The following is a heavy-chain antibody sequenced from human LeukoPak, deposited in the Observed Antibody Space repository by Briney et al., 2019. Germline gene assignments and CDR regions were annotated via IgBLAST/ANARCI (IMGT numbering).Heavy chain of an antibody. J-gene: IGHJ4*02. CDR2: ISYSGFT. CDR3: AGHHPRNTVDF. D-gene: IGHD2/OR15-2a*01. Sequence: PSETLTLTCTVSGGSISSYQWSWIRQPPGKGLEWIGYISYSGFTNYNPSLKSRVTISLDTSKNQFSLKLTSVTAADTAVYYCAGHHPRNTVDFWGQGTLVTVSS. CDR1: GGSISSYQ. V-gene: IGHV4-59*08.